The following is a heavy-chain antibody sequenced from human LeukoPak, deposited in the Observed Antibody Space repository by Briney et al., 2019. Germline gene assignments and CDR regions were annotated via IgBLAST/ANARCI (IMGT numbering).Heavy chain of an antibody. CDR1: GGSISSGSYY. Sequence: SETLSLTCTVSGGSISSGSYYWSWIRQPAGKGLEWIGRIYTSGSTNYNPSLKSRVTISVDTSKNQFSLKLSSVTAADTAVYYCARGWSNYYDSSGYYPWGQGTLVTVSS. CDR2: IYTSGST. V-gene: IGHV4-61*02. D-gene: IGHD3-22*01. CDR3: ARGWSNYYDSSGYYP. J-gene: IGHJ5*02.